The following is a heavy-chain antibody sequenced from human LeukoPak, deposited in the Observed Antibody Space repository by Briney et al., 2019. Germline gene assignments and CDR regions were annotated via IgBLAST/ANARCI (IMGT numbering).Heavy chain of an antibody. Sequence: ASVKVSCKASGYTFTGYYMHWVRQAPGQGLEWMGWINPNSGGTNYAQKFQGRVTMTRDTSISTAYMELSRLRSDDTAVYYCARPTFSLYCSGGSCPLFAFDIWGQGTMVTVSS. CDR2: INPNSGGT. CDR3: ARPTFSLYCSGGSCPLFAFDI. V-gene: IGHV1-2*02. D-gene: IGHD2-15*01. J-gene: IGHJ3*02. CDR1: GYTFTGYY.